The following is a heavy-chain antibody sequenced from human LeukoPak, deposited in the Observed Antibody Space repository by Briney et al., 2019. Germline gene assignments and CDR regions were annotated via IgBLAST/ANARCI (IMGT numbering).Heavy chain of an antibody. J-gene: IGHJ6*03. CDR3: AKSSSIAAAGTKYYYMDV. Sequence: GGSLRLSCAASGFTFSSYGVHWVRQAPGKGLEWVAFIRYDGSNKYYADSVKGRFTISRDNSKNTLYLQMNSLRAEDTAVYYCAKSSSIAAAGTKYYYMDVWGKGTTVTVSS. D-gene: IGHD6-13*01. CDR2: IRYDGSNK. V-gene: IGHV3-30*02. CDR1: GFTFSSYG.